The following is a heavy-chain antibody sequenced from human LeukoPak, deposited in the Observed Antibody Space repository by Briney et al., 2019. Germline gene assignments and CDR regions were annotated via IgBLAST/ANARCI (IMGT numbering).Heavy chain of an antibody. D-gene: IGHD6-13*01. J-gene: IGHJ4*02. CDR1: GFTFSSYA. CDR2: ISGSGGST. CDR3: AKSFVGSSYRLNDY. V-gene: IGHV3-23*01. Sequence: PGGSLRLSCAASGFTFSSYAMSWVRQAPGKGLEWVSAISGSGGSTYYADSVKGRFTISRDNSKNTLYLQMNSLRAEDTAVYYCAKSFVGSSYRLNDYWGQGTLVTVSS.